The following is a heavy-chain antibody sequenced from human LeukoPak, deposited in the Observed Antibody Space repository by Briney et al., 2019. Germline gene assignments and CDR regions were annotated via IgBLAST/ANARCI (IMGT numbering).Heavy chain of an antibody. Sequence: PGGSLRLYCAASGFTFGNYAMSWVRRAPGKGLEWVSVFSGSGGSTEYADSVKGRFTISRDNSKNTLYLQMNSLRAEDTAIYYCAKGASSWENYFDYWGQGTLVTVSS. D-gene: IGHD6-13*01. CDR3: AKGASSWENYFDY. V-gene: IGHV3-23*01. CDR2: FSGSGGST. CDR1: GFTFGNYA. J-gene: IGHJ4*02.